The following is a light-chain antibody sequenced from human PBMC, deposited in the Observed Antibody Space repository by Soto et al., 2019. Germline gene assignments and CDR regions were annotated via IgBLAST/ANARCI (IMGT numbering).Light chain of an antibody. J-gene: IGKJ1*01. V-gene: IGKV3-20*01. CDR2: GAS. Sequence: EIVMTQSPATLSVSPGERATLSCRASQGVSSRYLAWYQQKPGQAPRLLIYGASSRATGIPDRFSGSGSGTDFTLTISRLEPEDFGVYYCQQYGRSPWTFGQGTKVDIK. CDR3: QQYGRSPWT. CDR1: QGVSSRY.